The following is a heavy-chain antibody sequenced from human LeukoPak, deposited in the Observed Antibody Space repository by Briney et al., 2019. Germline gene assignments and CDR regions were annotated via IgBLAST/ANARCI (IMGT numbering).Heavy chain of an antibody. CDR3: ARTRDPPRGYSYGIDY. D-gene: IGHD5-18*01. Sequence: ASVKVSCKASGYTFTSYAMNWVRQAPGQGLEWMGWINTNTGNPTYAQGFTGRFVPSLDTSVSTAYLQISSLKAEDTAVYYCARTRDPPRGYSYGIDYWGQGTLVTVSS. CDR2: INTNTGNP. V-gene: IGHV7-4-1*02. J-gene: IGHJ4*02. CDR1: GYTFTSYA.